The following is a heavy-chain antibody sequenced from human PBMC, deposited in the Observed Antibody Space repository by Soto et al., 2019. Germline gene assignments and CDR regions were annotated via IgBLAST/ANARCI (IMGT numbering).Heavy chain of an antibody. CDR1: GFTVSGSY. Sequence: EVQLVESGGGLIQPGGSLRLSCAASGFTVSGSYLSWVRQAPGKGLKWVGRIKRETDGGTADHAAHVKVSVTISRDDSKNKLYLQMNSLKDEGAAVYYCPTRLYYSDSCGHPRYVDYWGQGTLVTVSS. J-gene: IGHJ4*02. V-gene: IGHV3-15*01. CDR3: PTRLYYSDSCGHPRYVDY. CDR2: IKRETDGGTA. D-gene: IGHD3-22*01.